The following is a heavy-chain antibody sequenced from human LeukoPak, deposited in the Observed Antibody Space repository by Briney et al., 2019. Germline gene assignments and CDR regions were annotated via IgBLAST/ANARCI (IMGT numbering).Heavy chain of an antibody. V-gene: IGHV3-30*04. D-gene: IGHD6-13*01. J-gene: IGHJ4*02. Sequence: PGRSLRLSCAASGFTFSSYAMHWVRQAPGKGLEWVAVISYDGSNKYYADSVKGRFTISRDNSKNTLYLQMNSLRAEDTAVYYCARDHQTNIAATARDYWGQGTLVTVSS. CDR1: GFTFSSYA. CDR2: ISYDGSNK. CDR3: ARDHQTNIAATARDY.